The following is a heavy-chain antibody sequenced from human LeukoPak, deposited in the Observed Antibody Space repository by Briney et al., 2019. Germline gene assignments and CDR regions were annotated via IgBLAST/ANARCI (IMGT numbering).Heavy chain of an antibody. CDR3: ATDPRYDFWSGYYYY. D-gene: IGHD3-3*01. CDR1: GYTFTDYY. Sequence: ASVRVSCKASGYTFTDYYMHWLRQAPGQGLEWMGWINPDSGDTNYAQKFQGRVTMTRDTSISTAYMELSSLRSDDTAVYYCATDPRYDFWSGYYYYWGQGTLVTVSS. CDR2: INPDSGDT. V-gene: IGHV1-2*02. J-gene: IGHJ4*02.